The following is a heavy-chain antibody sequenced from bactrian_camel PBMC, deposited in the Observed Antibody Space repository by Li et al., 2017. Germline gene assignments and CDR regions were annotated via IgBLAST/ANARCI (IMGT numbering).Heavy chain of an antibody. CDR2: IDSLGRT. D-gene: IGHD2*01. CDR3: AASVGKTFCSAAYFLSGLRPVFGS. Sequence: QVQLVESGGGSVQAGGSLRLACKHSGDTWSGVLSMAWFRQAPTKAREGIASIDSLGRTIYADSVKGRFISSKDNAKNTVYLQMGSLRPEDSAMYYCAASVGKTFCSAAYFLSGLRPVFGSWGQGTQVTVS. CDR1: GDTWSGVLS. J-gene: IGHJ6*01. V-gene: IGHV3S57*01.